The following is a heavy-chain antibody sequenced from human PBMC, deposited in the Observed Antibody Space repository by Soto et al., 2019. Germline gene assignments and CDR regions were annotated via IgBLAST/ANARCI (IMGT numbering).Heavy chain of an antibody. D-gene: IGHD2-8*01. CDR2: IKEDGSEK. V-gene: IGHV3-7*01. J-gene: IGHJ6*04. CDR1: GFTFSSYW. CDR3: ARYRTTMGYVVDV. Sequence: GGSLRLSCAASGFTFSSYWMSWVRQAPGKGLEWVANIKEDGSEKYYVDSVKGRFTIPRDNAKNLLYLQMDSLRAEDTAVYYCARYRTTMGYVVDVWGKGTTVTVSS.